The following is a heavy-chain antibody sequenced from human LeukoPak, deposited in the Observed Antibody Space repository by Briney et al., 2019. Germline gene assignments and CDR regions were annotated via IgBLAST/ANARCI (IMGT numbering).Heavy chain of an antibody. CDR1: GGPINGFH. J-gene: IGHJ3*01. V-gene: IGHV4-4*07. Sequence: SETLSLTCTVSGGPINGFHWSWIRQSAGKGLEWIGRIYASGNTNCNPSLKSRVTMSVDTSKNQFSLNLSYMTAADTAVYYCARGTLGRDGYNYPFDFWGQGTMVTVSS. CDR2: IYASGNT. CDR3: ARGTLGRDGYNYPFDF. D-gene: IGHD5-24*01.